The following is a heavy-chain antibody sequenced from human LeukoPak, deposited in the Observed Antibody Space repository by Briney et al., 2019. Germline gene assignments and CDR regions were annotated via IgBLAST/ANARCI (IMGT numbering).Heavy chain of an antibody. CDR2: IWYDGSNK. D-gene: IGHD3-10*01. CDR1: GFTFSTYG. J-gene: IGHJ5*02. V-gene: IGHV3-33*01. CDR3: ASDSQVVRGVLVA. Sequence: PGGSLRLSCAASGFTFSTYGMHWVRQAPGKGLEWVSVIWYDGSNKYYADSVKGRFTTSRDNSKNTLYLQMNSLRAEDTAVYYCASDSQVVRGVLVAWGQGTLVTVSS.